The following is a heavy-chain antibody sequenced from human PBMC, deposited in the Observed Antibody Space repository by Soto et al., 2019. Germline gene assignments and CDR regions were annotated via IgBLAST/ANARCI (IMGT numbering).Heavy chain of an antibody. J-gene: IGHJ6*02. CDR1: GFTFSSYA. CDR2: ISGSGGST. Sequence: EVQLLESGGGLVQPGGSLRLSCAASGFTFSSYAMSWVRQAPGKGLEWVSAISGSGGSTYYADSVKGRFTISRDNSKNTLYLQMNSLRAEDTAVYYCAKDKVSDFFQDYYYGMDVWGQGTTVTVSS. CDR3: AKDKVSDFFQDYYYGMDV. V-gene: IGHV3-23*01. D-gene: IGHD3-3*01.